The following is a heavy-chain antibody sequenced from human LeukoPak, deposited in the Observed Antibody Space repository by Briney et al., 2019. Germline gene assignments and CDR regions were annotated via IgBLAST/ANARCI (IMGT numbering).Heavy chain of an antibody. D-gene: IGHD6-25*01. J-gene: IGHJ3*02. V-gene: IGHV7-4-1*02. CDR3: ARDNYSSGASAFDI. CDR2: INPNTGNP. Sequence: ASVKVSCKPSGYTFTSYAMNWVRQAPGHGPEWMGWINPNTGNPTYAQGFTGRFVFSLDTSVSTAYLQISSLKAEDTAVYYCARDNYSSGASAFDIWGQGTMVTVSS. CDR1: GYTFTSYA.